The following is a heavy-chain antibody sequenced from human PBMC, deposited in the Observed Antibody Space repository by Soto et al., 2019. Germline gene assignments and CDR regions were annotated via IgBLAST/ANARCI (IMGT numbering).Heavy chain of an antibody. CDR2: ISYDGSNK. D-gene: IGHD3-22*01. CDR3: ARSDSSGYYLCYFDY. J-gene: IGHJ4*02. V-gene: IGHV3-30-3*01. Sequence: QVQLVESGGGVVQPGRSLSLSCAASGFTFSSYAMHWVRQAPGKGLEWVAVISYDGSNKYYADSVKGRFTISRDNSKNTLYLKMNSLRAEDMAVYYCARSDSSGYYLCYFDYWGQGTLVTVSS. CDR1: GFTFSSYA.